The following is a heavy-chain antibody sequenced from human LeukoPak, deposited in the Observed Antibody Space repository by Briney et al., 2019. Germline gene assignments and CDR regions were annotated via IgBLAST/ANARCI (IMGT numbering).Heavy chain of an antibody. D-gene: IGHD5-24*01. V-gene: IGHV3-43*02. Sequence: GGSLRLSCAASGLTFDDYAMHCVRQAPGKGLEWVSVISTDGGTTFYADSVKGRFTFSRDNNKNSLYLQMNSLRTEDTALYYCAKDLSGDGYNWGIFDYWGQGTLVTVSS. J-gene: IGHJ4*02. CDR2: ISTDGGTT. CDR1: GLTFDDYA. CDR3: AKDLSGDGYNWGIFDY.